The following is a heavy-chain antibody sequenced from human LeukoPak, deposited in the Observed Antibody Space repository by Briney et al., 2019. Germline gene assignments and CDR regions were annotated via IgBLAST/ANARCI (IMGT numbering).Heavy chain of an antibody. CDR2: IWHDGTDI. D-gene: IGHD6-6*01. V-gene: IGHV3-33*01. CDR1: GLMFSRSV. J-gene: IGHJ4*02. CDR3: ARDLRPSSIAARTIDY. Sequence: GGSLRLSRAASGLMFSRSVMHWVREAPGKALECVALIWHDGTDIYYTESAKGRFTISRDNSKNTLSLQMDSLRTEDTAVYYCARDLRPSSIAARTIDYWGQGTLVTVSS.